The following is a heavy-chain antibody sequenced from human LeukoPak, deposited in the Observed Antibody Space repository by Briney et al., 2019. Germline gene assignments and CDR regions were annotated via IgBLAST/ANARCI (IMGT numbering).Heavy chain of an antibody. CDR3: AREDVDYYDSSGYPLAVFDY. J-gene: IGHJ4*02. CDR2: IKQDGSEK. D-gene: IGHD3-22*01. Sequence: PGGSLRLSCAASGFTFSSYWMSWVRQAPGKGLEWVANIKQDGSEKYYVDSVKGRFTISRDNAKNSLYLQMNSLRAEDTAVYYCAREDVDYYDSSGYPLAVFDYWGQGTLVTVSS. V-gene: IGHV3-7*03. CDR1: GFTFSSYW.